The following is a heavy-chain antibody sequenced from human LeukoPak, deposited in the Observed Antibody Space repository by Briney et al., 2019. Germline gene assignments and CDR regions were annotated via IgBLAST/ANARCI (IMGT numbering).Heavy chain of an antibody. D-gene: IGHD3-9*01. CDR1: GGSVRGYY. CDR2: INHSGST. V-gene: IGHV4-34*01. J-gene: IGHJ5*02. CDR3: ARGVVDRLSDWFDP. Sequence: SETLALNCAVYGGSVRGYYWSWIRQPPGKGLEWIGEINHSGSTNYNPSLKSRVTISVDTSKNQFSLKLSSVTAADTAVYYCARGVVDRLSDWFDPWGQGTLVTVSS.